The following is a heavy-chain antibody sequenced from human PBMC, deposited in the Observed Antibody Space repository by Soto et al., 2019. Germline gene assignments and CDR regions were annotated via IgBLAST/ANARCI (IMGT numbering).Heavy chain of an antibody. D-gene: IGHD3-16*01. Sequence: GGSLRLSCAASGFTFSNYWMTWVRQAPGKGLEWVANIIKDGSEKSYVDSVKGRFTISRDNAKNSQYLVMSSLGVEDTAVYYWARDWGRLGYWGQGTLVTVSS. CDR1: GFTFSNYW. V-gene: IGHV3-7*03. CDR3: ARDWGRLGY. J-gene: IGHJ4*02. CDR2: IIKDGSEK.